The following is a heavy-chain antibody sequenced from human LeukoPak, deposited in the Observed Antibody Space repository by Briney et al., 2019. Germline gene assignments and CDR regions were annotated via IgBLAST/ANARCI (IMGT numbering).Heavy chain of an antibody. D-gene: IGHD2-15*01. Sequence: GGSLRLSCAASGFTFSSYAMTWVRQAPGKGLEWVSVIYSGGSTYYADSVKGRFTISRHNSKNTLYLQMNSLRAEDTAVYYCARVRGGFDYWGQGTLVTVSS. CDR2: IYSGGST. CDR1: GFTFSSYA. V-gene: IGHV3-53*04. CDR3: ARVRGGFDY. J-gene: IGHJ4*02.